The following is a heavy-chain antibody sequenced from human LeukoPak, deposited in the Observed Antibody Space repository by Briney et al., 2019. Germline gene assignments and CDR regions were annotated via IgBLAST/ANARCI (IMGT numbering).Heavy chain of an antibody. CDR1: GYTFTSYD. CDR3: ARELTAADDAFDI. CDR2: MNPNSGNT. Sequence: ASVKVSCKAPGYTFTSYDINWVRQATGQGLEWMGWMNPNSGNTGYAQKFQGRVTMTRNTSISTAYMELSSLRSEDTAVYYCARELTAADDAFDIWGQGTMVTVSS. D-gene: IGHD6-13*01. J-gene: IGHJ3*02. V-gene: IGHV1-8*01.